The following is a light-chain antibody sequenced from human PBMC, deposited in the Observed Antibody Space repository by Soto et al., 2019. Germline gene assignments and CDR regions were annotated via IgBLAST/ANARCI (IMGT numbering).Light chain of an antibody. J-gene: IGKJ1*01. Sequence: EIVVTQSPATLSLSPGERSILSGRASQSVRSNLAWYQQKPGQAPRLLIYGASSRATGIPDRFSGSGSGTDFTLTISRLEPEDFAVYYCQQYGSSPTFGQGTKVDIK. CDR1: QSVRSN. CDR3: QQYGSSPT. CDR2: GAS. V-gene: IGKV3-20*01.